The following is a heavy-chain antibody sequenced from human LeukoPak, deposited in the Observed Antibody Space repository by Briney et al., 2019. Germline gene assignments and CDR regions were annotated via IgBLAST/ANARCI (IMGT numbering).Heavy chain of an antibody. J-gene: IGHJ4*02. V-gene: IGHV3-30-3*01. CDR2: ISYDGSNK. CDR1: GFTFSSYA. CDR3: ARGFGRSGGSWVDY. Sequence: GRSLRLSCAASGFTFSSYAMYWVRQAPGKGLEWVAVISYDGSNKYYADSVKGRFTISRDNSKNTLYLQMNRVRAEDTAVYYCARGFGRSGGSWVDYWGQGTLVTVSS. D-gene: IGHD2-15*01.